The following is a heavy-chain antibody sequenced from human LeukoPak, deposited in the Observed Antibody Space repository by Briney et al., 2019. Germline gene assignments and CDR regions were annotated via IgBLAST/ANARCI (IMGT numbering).Heavy chain of an antibody. CDR2: ISSSSSTI. J-gene: IGHJ4*02. Sequence: PGGSLRLSCAASGFTFSSYGLYWVRQAPGKGLEWVSYISSSSSTIYYADSVKGRFTIYRDNAKNSLYLQMNSLRAEDTAVYYCARDGNYRDGHKRLAYWGQGTLVTVSS. V-gene: IGHV3-48*04. D-gene: IGHD5-24*01. CDR1: GFTFSSYG. CDR3: ARDGNYRDGHKRLAY.